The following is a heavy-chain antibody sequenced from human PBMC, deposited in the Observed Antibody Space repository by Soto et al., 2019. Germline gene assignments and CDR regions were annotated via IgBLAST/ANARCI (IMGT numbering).Heavy chain of an antibody. CDR1: GYTFTSYY. CDR2: INPSGGST. Sequence: GASVKVSCKASGYTFTSYYMRWVRQAPGQGLEWMGIINPSGGSTSYAQKFQGRVTMTRDTSTSTVYMELSSLRSEDTAVYYCARAIAGSDYYYYGMDVWGQGTTVTVSS. CDR3: ARAIAGSDYYYYGMDV. D-gene: IGHD6-13*01. J-gene: IGHJ6*02. V-gene: IGHV1-46*01.